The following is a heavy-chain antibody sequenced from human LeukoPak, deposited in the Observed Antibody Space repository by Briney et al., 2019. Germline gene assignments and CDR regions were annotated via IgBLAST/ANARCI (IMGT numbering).Heavy chain of an antibody. Sequence: SETLSLTCTVSGDSISSYYWGWIRQPPGKGLEWIGSLYYSGNTYYNPSLKSRVTISVDTSKTQFSLKLSSVTAADTAVYYCARGTPWGNYFDYWGQGTLVTVSS. V-gene: IGHV4-39*07. CDR2: LYYSGNT. J-gene: IGHJ4*02. CDR1: GDSISSYY. D-gene: IGHD3-16*01. CDR3: ARGTPWGNYFDY.